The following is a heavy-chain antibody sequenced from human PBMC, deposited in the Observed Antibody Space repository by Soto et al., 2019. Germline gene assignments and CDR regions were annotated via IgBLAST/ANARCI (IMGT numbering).Heavy chain of an antibody. CDR3: ARDPESGSYYLDY. J-gene: IGHJ4*02. CDR2: ISSSSSYI. Sequence: EVQLVESGGGLVKPGGSLRLSCAASGFTFSSYSMNWVRQAPGKGLEWVSSISSSSSYIYYADSVKGRFTISRDNAKNSRYLQMNSLRAEDTAVYYCARDPESGSYYLDYWGQGTLVTVSS. CDR1: GFTFSSYS. V-gene: IGHV3-21*01. D-gene: IGHD1-26*01.